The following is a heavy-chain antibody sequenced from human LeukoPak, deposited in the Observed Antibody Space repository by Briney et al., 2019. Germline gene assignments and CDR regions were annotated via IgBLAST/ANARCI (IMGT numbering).Heavy chain of an antibody. Sequence: SQTLSLTCTVSGGSISSGDYYWSWIRQPPGKGLEWIGDIYYSGSTYYNPSLKSRVTISVDTSKNQFSLKLSSVTAADTAVYYCARDSRGYSYGPSGLDYWGQGTLVTVSS. CDR2: IYYSGST. CDR3: ARDSRGYSYGPSGLDY. CDR1: GGSISSGDYY. V-gene: IGHV4-30-4*08. D-gene: IGHD5-18*01. J-gene: IGHJ4*02.